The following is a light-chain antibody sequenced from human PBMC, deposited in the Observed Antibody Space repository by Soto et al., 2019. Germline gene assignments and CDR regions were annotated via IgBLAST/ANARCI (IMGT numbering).Light chain of an antibody. CDR1: SSDLAIYNY. CDR2: QVT. J-gene: IGLJ1*01. Sequence: QSALTQPASVSGSPGQSITISCTGTSSDLAIYNYVSWYQLQPRKAPKLMIYQVTNRTSGVSNRFSGSRSGNKASPTISGLQAGDEADYYCSSYTDSSTYVFGTGTKLTV. V-gene: IGLV2-14*01. CDR3: SSYTDSSTYV.